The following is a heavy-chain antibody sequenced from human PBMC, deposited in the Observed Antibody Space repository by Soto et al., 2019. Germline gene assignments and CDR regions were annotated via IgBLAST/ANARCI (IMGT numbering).Heavy chain of an antibody. CDR2: IKQGGSEK. CDR3: ARGRMLVGMDV. J-gene: IGHJ6*02. Sequence: EVQLVESGGDLVQPGGSLRLSCAASGFTFNSHWMTWVRQAPGKGLEWVANIKQGGSEKFYVDSVKGRFTISRDNAKNSLYLQMNGLRAEDTAVYYCARGRMLVGMDVWGQGTTVTVSS. D-gene: IGHD6-6*01. V-gene: IGHV3-7*04. CDR1: GFTFNSHW.